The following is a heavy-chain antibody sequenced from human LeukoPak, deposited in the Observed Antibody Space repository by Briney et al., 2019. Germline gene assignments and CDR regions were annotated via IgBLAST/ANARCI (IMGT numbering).Heavy chain of an antibody. J-gene: IGHJ4*02. CDR2: ISGSGGST. CDR3: AKDAAPDPYSSSWYDFDY. Sequence: GGSLRLSCAASGFTFSSYAMSWVRQAPGKGLEWVSAISGSGGSTYYADSVKGRFTISRDNSKNTLYLRMNSLRAEDTAVYYCAKDAAPDPYSSSWYDFDYWGQGTLVTVSS. CDR1: GFTFSSYA. D-gene: IGHD6-13*01. V-gene: IGHV3-23*01.